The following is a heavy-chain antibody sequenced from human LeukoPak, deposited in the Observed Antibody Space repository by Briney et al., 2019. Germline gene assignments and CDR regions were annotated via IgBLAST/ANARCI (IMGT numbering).Heavy chain of an antibody. J-gene: IGHJ6*02. CDR3: ARESSFYYYYGMDV. D-gene: IGHD2-2*01. CDR2: ISYDGSNK. V-gene: IGHV3-30*03. CDR1: GFTFSSYG. Sequence: GGSLRLSCAASGFTFSSYGMHWVRQAPGKGLEWVAVISYDGSNKYYADSVKGRFTISRDNSKNTLYLQVNSLRGEDTAVYYCARESSFYYYYGMDVWGQGTTVTVSS.